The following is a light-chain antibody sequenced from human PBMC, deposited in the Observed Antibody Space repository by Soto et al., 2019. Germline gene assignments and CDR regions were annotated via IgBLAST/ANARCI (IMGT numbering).Light chain of an antibody. CDR3: TSYAGSSTLV. CDR1: SRDVGGYNY. Sequence: QSVLTQPPSASGSPGQSVTISCTGTSRDVGGYNYVSWYQQHPGKAPKLIIFEVTERPSGVPDRFSGSKSGVTASLTVSGLRAEDEGYYYCTSYAGSSTLVFGGGTKLTVL. CDR2: EVT. J-gene: IGLJ2*01. V-gene: IGLV2-8*01.